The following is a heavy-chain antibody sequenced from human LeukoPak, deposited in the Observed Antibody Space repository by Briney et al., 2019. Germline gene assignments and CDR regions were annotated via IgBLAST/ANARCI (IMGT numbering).Heavy chain of an antibody. CDR1: GFTFSSYG. V-gene: IGHV3-30*02. CDR3: AKSYRSGWCRGVIDY. D-gene: IGHD6-13*01. Sequence: GGSLRLSCAASGFTFSSYGIHWVRQAPGKGLEWVAFIRYDGSNRYYADSVRGRFTISRDNSKNTLYLQMNLRADDTAVYYCAKSYRSGWCRGVIDYWGQGTLVTVSS. CDR2: IRYDGSNR. J-gene: IGHJ4*02.